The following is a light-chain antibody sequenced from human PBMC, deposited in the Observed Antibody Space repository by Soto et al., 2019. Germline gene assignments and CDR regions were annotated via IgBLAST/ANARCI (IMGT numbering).Light chain of an antibody. CDR1: QSVSSNY. CDR3: QQYGSSPRT. Sequence: EIVLTQSPGTLSLSPGDRATLSCRASQSVSSNYLAWYHQKPGQAPRLLIYVASSRATGIPDRFSGSGSGTDFTLTISRLEPEDVAVYYCQQYGSSPRTFGQGTKVEI. CDR2: VAS. J-gene: IGKJ1*01. V-gene: IGKV3-20*01.